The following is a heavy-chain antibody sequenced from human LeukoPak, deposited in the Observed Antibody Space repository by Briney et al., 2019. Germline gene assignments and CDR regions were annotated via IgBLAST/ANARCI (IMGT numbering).Heavy chain of an antibody. CDR2: IHYTGST. Sequence: SETLSLTCTVSGGSICGYYWSWIRQPPGKGLQFIGYIHYTGSTNYNPSLESRVTLSVDTSKKQFSLKLRSVTAADTAVYYCARLSKDTVVLPAAMAHYFDYWGQGTLVTVSS. J-gene: IGHJ4*02. CDR3: ARLSKDTVVLPAAMAHYFDY. D-gene: IGHD2-2*01. V-gene: IGHV4-59*08. CDR1: GGSICGYY.